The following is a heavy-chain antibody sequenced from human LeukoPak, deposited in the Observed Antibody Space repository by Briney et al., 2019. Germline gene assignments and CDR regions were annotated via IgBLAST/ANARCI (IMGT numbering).Heavy chain of an antibody. J-gene: IGHJ4*02. D-gene: IGHD2-15*01. V-gene: IGHV1-69*04. CDR2: IIAILGIA. Sequence: GASVNVSCKASGGTFISYAISWVRQAAGQGLEWMGRIIAILGIANYAQKFQGRVTITADKSTSTAYMELSSLRSEETAVYYCARGELYCSGGSCYPRIDYWGQGPLVTVS. CDR3: ARGELYCSGGSCYPRIDY. CDR1: GGTFISYA.